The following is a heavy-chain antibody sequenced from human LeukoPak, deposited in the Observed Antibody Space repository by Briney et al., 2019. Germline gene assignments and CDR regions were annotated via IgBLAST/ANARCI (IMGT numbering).Heavy chain of an antibody. Sequence: GGSLRLSCAASGFTFSSYAMSWVRQAPGKGLEWVSAISGSGGSTYYADSVKGRFTISRDNAKNSLYLQMNSLRAEDTAVYYCARDGIPNNFDYWGQGTLVTVSS. CDR3: ARDGIPNNFDY. CDR2: ISGSGGST. V-gene: IGHV3-23*01. D-gene: IGHD1-26*01. CDR1: GFTFSSYA. J-gene: IGHJ4*02.